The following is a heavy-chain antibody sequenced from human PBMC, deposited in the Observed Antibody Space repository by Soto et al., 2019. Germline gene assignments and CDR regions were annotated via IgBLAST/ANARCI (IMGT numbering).Heavy chain of an antibody. CDR2: INHSGST. CDR1: GGSFSGYY. J-gene: IGHJ5*02. Sequence: SETLSLTCAVYGGSFSGYYWSWIRQPPGKGLEWIGGINHSGSTNYNPSLKSRVTIPVDTSKNQFSLKLSSVTAADTAVYYCARGSSTWYSSSGNWFDPWGQGTLVTVSS. CDR3: ARGSSTWYSSSGNWFDP. D-gene: IGHD6-13*01. V-gene: IGHV4-34*01.